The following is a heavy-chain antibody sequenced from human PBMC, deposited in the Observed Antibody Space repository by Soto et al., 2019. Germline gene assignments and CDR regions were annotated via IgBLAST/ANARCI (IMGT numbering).Heavy chain of an antibody. V-gene: IGHV2-5*02. CDR3: AHRPRGYSYHFDY. D-gene: IGHD5-18*01. CDR1: GFSLSTRGVG. CDR2: IYWDDDE. Sequence: QITLKESGPTLVKPTQTLTLTCTFSGFSLSTRGVGVGWIRQPPGKALEWLALIYWDDDEGYSPSLKSRLTITKDTSKHQVVLTLTNMDPVHTAPYYSAHRPRGYSYHFDYWGQGTLVIVSS. J-gene: IGHJ4*02.